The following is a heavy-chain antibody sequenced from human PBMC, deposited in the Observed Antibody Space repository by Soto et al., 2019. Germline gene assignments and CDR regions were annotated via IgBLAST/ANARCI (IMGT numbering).Heavy chain of an antibody. CDR2: ISYNGNSQ. D-gene: IGHD6-19*01. Sequence: QVQLVESGGGVVQPGTSLRVSCEASGFSVSSSGMHWVRQVPGKGLEWVAMISYNGNSQHYGDPVRGRFTISRDTSKNTLYLQMNSLRPEDTAIYYCAKDWGSSGWFNWFDPWGQGTLVTVSS. J-gene: IGHJ5*02. CDR1: GFSVSSSG. V-gene: IGHV3-30*18. CDR3: AKDWGSSGWFNWFDP.